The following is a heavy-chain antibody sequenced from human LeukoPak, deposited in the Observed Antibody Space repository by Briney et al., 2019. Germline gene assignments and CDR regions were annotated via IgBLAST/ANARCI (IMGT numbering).Heavy chain of an antibody. CDR3: ARVELRYYYYYYMDV. D-gene: IGHD1-26*01. Sequence: GGSLRLSCAASGFTFSSYSMNWVRQAPGKGLEWVSSISSSSRSKYYADSVKGRFTISRDNAKNSLYLQMNSLRAEDTAVYYCARVELRYYYYYYMDVWGKGTTVTVSS. CDR2: ISSSSRSK. V-gene: IGHV3-21*01. CDR1: GFTFSSYS. J-gene: IGHJ6*03.